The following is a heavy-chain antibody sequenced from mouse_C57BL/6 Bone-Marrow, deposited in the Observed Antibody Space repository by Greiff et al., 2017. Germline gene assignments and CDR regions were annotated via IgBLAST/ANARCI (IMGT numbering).Heavy chain of an antibody. J-gene: IGHJ2*01. CDR2: INPNNGGT. V-gene: IGHV1-18*01. Sequence: EVQLQQSGPELVKPGASVKIPCKASGYTFTDYNMDWVKQSHGKSLEWIGDINPNNGGTIYNQKFKGKATSTVDKSSSTAYMELRSLTSEDTAVYYCARRGLGRSYFDYWGQGTTLTVSS. D-gene: IGHD4-1*01. CDR3: ARRGLGRSYFDY. CDR1: GYTFTDYN.